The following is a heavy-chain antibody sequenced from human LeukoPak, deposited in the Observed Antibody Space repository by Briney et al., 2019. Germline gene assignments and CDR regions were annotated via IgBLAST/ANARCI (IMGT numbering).Heavy chain of an antibody. CDR1: GYTFTGYY. J-gene: IGHJ4*02. CDR3: AKDLSSMLGTTTFDY. Sequence: ASVKVSCKASGYTFTGYYMHWVRQAPGQGLEWMGWINPNSGDTHYAQKFQGRVTMTRDTSISTAYMEVSRLRSDDTAVYYCAKDLSSMLGTTTFDYWGQGTLVTVSS. CDR2: INPNSGDT. D-gene: IGHD1-26*01. V-gene: IGHV1-2*02.